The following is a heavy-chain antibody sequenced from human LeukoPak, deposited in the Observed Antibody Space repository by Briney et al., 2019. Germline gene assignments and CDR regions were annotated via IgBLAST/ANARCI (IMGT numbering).Heavy chain of an antibody. Sequence: SETLSLTCTVSGGSISSYYWSWIRQPAGKGLEWIGRIYFSGSTDYNPSLKSRVTMSVDSSKTQFSLKLSSVTAADTAIYYCARDSGTTGEVKFDPWGQGTLVTVSS. CDR1: GGSISSYY. J-gene: IGHJ5*02. CDR3: ARDSGTTGEVKFDP. CDR2: IYFSGST. D-gene: IGHD3-10*01. V-gene: IGHV4-4*07.